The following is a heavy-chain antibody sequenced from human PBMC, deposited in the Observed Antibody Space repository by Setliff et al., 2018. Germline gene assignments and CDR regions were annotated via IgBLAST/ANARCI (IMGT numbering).Heavy chain of an antibody. D-gene: IGHD2-15*01. CDR3: ARENGYCSGGACYFMFDY. CDR2: INPNSGGT. V-gene: IGHV1-2*02. J-gene: IGHJ4*02. Sequence: ASVKVSCKASGYTFTGYYMHWVRQAPGQGLEWMGWINPNSGGTNYAQKFQGRVTMTRDTSISTAYMELRAVTAADTALYYCARENGYCSGGACYFMFDYWGQGTLVTVSS. CDR1: GYTFTGYY.